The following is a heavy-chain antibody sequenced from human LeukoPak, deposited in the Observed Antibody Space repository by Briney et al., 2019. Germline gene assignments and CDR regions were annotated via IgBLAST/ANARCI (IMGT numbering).Heavy chain of an antibody. D-gene: IGHD3-3*01. CDR1: GYTFTSYD. V-gene: IGHV1-8*01. J-gene: IGHJ6*02. CDR3: ARAIERITITSYGMDV. CDR2: MNPNSGNT. Sequence: GASVKVSCKASGYTFTSYDINWVRQATGQGLEWMGWMNPNSGNTGYAQKFPGRVTMTRNTSISTAYMELSSLRSEDTAVYYCARAIERITITSYGMDVWGQGTTVTVSS.